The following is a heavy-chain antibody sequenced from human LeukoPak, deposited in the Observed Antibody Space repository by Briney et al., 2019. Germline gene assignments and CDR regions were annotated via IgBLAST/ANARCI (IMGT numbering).Heavy chain of an antibody. V-gene: IGHV1-2*02. J-gene: IGHJ3*02. D-gene: IGHD3-22*01. CDR3: ASEVSRPYYYDSSGSDAFDI. CDR2: INPNSGGT. Sequence: ASVKVSCKASGYTFTGYYMHWVRQAPGQGLEWMGWINPNSGGTNHAQKFQGRVTMTRDTSISTAYMELSRLRSDDTAVYYCASEVSRPYYYDSSGSDAFDIWGQGTMVTVSS. CDR1: GYTFTGYY.